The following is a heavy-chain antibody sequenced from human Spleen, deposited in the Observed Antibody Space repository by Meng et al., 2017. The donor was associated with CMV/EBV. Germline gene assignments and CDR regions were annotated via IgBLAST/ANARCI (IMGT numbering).Heavy chain of an antibody. CDR3: ARGSFMAAPSN. CDR1: GYSISSGYY. CDR2: IYHSGST. V-gene: IGHV4-38-2*02. D-gene: IGHD3-10*01. Sequence: SETLSLTCTVSGYSISSGYYWGWIRQPPGKGLEWIGSIYHSGSTYYNPSLKSRVTISVDTSKNQFSLKLSSVTAADTAVYYCARGSFMAAPSNWGQGTLVTVSS. J-gene: IGHJ4*02.